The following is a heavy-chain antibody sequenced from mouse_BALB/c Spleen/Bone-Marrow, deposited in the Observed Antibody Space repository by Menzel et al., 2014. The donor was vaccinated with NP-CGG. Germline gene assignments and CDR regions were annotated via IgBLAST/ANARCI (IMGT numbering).Heavy chain of an antibody. CDR3: ASSYALDS. V-gene: IGHV7-3*02. CDR1: GFTFTDYF. CDR2: IRNKANGYTT. J-gene: IGHJ4*01. Sequence: DVMLVESGGGLVQPGGSLRLSCATSGFTFTDYFMSWVRQPPGKALEWLGFIRNKANGYTTEYSASVKGRFTISRGNSQSILYLQLSTLGPEDSATYYCASSYALDSWGQGTSVTVSS.